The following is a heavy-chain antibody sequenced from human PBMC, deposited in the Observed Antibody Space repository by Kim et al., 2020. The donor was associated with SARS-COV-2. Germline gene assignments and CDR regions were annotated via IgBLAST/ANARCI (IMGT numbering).Heavy chain of an antibody. CDR1: GFTLSSYA. D-gene: IGHD3-10*01. CDR2: ISSSGSST. J-gene: IGHJ4*02. Sequence: GGSLRLSCAASGFTLSSYAMSWVRQAPGKGLDWVSGISSSGSSTFYGDSVKGRFTISRDNSKNTLYLQMNSLRVEDTALYYCAKDDGSGTSYAYYFNYWGQGTLVTVSS. CDR3: AKDDGSGTSYAYYFNY. V-gene: IGHV3-23*01.